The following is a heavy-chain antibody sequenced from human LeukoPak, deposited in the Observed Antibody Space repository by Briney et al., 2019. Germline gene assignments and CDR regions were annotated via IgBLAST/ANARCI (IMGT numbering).Heavy chain of an antibody. J-gene: IGHJ4*02. CDR1: GGTFSSYA. CDR3: ARMETVTTGFDY. Sequence: ASVKVSCKASGGTFSSYAISWVRQAPGQGLEWMGGIIPIFGTANYAQKFQGRVTITADESTSTAYMELSSLRSEDTAVYYCARMETVTTGFDYWGQGTLVTVSS. D-gene: IGHD4-17*01. V-gene: IGHV1-69*13. CDR2: IIPIFGTA.